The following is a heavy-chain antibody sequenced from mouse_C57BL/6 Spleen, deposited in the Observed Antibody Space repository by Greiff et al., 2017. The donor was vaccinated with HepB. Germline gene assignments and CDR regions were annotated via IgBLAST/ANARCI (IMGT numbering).Heavy chain of an antibody. CDR2: IDPSDSYT. D-gene: IGHD2-1*01. J-gene: IGHJ2*01. V-gene: IGHV1-69*01. CDR3: AREDGNSYFDY. CDR1: GYTFTSYW. Sequence: VQLQQPGAELVMPGASVKLSCKASGYTFTSYWMHWVKQRPGQGLEWIGEIDPSDSYTNYNQKFKGKSTLTVDKSSSTAYMQLSSLTSEDSAVYYCAREDGNSYFDYWGQGTTLTVSS.